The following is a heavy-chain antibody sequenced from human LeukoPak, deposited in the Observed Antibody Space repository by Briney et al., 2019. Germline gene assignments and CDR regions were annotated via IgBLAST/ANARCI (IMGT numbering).Heavy chain of an antibody. CDR3: ASNTYGDYVSFDY. CDR1: GFTFSDYE. CDR2: MSSSGNVK. Sequence: GGSLRLSCEASGFTFSDYEMNWVRQPPGKGLEWVSYMSSSGNVKYYADSVKGRFTISRDNAKNSLYLQMNSLRAEDTAVYYCASNTYGDYVSFDYWGQGTLAIASS. V-gene: IGHV3-48*03. J-gene: IGHJ4*02. D-gene: IGHD4-17*01.